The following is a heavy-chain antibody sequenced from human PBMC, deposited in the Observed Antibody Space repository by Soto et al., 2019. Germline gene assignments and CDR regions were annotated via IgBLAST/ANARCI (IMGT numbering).Heavy chain of an antibody. Sequence: GGSLRLSCAASGFTFSSYAMSWVRQAPGKGLEWVSAISGSGGSTYYADSVKGRFTISRDNSKNTLYLQMNSLRAEDTAVYYCAKDRDYGGGGYGDRVGYWGQGTLVTVSS. V-gene: IGHV3-23*01. CDR2: ISGSGGST. J-gene: IGHJ4*02. CDR3: AKDRDYGGGGYGDRVGY. CDR1: GFTFSSYA. D-gene: IGHD5-12*01.